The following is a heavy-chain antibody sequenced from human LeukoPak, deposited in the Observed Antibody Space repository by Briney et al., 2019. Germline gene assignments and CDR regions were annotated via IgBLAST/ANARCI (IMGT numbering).Heavy chain of an antibody. V-gene: IGHV3-53*01. CDR2: IYSGGST. Sequence: TGGSLRLSCAASGLTVSSSQMTWVRHAPGKGLEWVSIIYSGGSTYYADSVKGRFTISRDNSKNTLYLHINSLRVEDTAVYYCANLPRGDYWGQGTLVTVSS. CDR3: ANLPRGDY. CDR1: GLTVSSSQ. D-gene: IGHD3-10*01. J-gene: IGHJ4*02.